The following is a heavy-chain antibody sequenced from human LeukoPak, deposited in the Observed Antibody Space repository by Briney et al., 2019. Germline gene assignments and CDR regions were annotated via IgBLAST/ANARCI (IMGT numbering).Heavy chain of an antibody. V-gene: IGHV3-48*03. Sequence: QTGGSLRPSCAASGFTFSSYEMNWVRQAPGKGLEWVSYISSSGTTIYYADSLKGRFTISRDDAKNSLYLQMNSLRAEDTAVYYCVRRFDYWGQGTQVTVSS. CDR2: ISSSGTTI. J-gene: IGHJ4*02. CDR3: VRRFDY. CDR1: GFTFSSYE.